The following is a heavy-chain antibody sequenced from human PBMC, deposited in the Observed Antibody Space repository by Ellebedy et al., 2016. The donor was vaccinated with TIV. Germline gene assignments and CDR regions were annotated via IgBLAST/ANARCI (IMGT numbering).Heavy chain of an antibody. CDR1: GFTVSSNY. D-gene: IGHD6-19*01. CDR2: IYSSGGT. Sequence: GGSLRLSCAASGFTVSSNYMSWARQAPGRGLEWVSTIYSSGGTYYAGSVKGRFTISRDNSKNTLYLQMNSLRAEDTAVYYCAGDISVAGTSLGFWGQGTLVTVSS. CDR3: AGDISVAGTSLGF. J-gene: IGHJ4*02. V-gene: IGHV3-53*01.